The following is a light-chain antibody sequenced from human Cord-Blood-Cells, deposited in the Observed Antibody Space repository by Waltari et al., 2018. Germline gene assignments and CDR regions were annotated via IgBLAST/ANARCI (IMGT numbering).Light chain of an antibody. J-gene: IGKJ2*01. CDR1: QSLVHSDGNTY. Sequence: DVVMTQSPLSLPVTLGQPASISCRSSQSLVHSDGNTYLNRIQQRPGQSPGRLIYKVSNRDSGVPDRFSGSGSGADFTLKISRVEAEDVGVYYCMQGTHWPPYTFGQGTKLEIK. V-gene: IGKV2-30*02. CDR3: MQGTHWPPYT. CDR2: KVS.